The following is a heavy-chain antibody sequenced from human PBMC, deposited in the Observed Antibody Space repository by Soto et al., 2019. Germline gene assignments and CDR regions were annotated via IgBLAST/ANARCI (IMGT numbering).Heavy chain of an antibody. CDR1: GFIFTNYA. J-gene: IGHJ3*01. D-gene: IGHD5-12*01. CDR3: VREGRGSFDF. CDR2: IGGRGNSA. Sequence: GGSLRLSCAASGFIFTNYAMNWVRQAPGKGLEWVSVIGGRGNSAYYADSVQGRFTISRDNSKNTLSLQMSSLTADDTAIYYCVREGRGSFDFWGRGTMVTVS. V-gene: IGHV3-23*01.